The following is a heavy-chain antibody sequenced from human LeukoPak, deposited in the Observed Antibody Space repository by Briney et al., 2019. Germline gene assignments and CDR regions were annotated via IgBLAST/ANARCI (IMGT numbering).Heavy chain of an antibody. D-gene: IGHD4-17*01. CDR3: ARATTVTGPDV. Sequence: GRSLRLSCAASGFTFSSYAMHWVRQAPGKGLEWVAVISYDGSNKYYADSVKGRFTIPRDNSKNTLYLQMNSLRDEDTAVYYCARATTVTGPDVWGQGTTVTVSS. V-gene: IGHV3-30-3*01. CDR2: ISYDGSNK. J-gene: IGHJ6*02. CDR1: GFTFSSYA.